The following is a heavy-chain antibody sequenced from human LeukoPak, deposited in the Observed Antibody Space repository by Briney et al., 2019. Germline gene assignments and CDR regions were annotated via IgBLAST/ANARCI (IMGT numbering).Heavy chain of an antibody. D-gene: IGHD3-9*01. CDR3: ARDEYYDILTGYDYYYGMDV. V-gene: IGHV1-46*01. J-gene: IGHJ6*02. CDR1: GYTFTSYY. Sequence: ASVKVSCKASGYTFTSYYMHWVRQAPGQGLEWMGIINPSGGSTSYAQKFQGRVTMTRDTSTSTVYMELSSLRAEDTAVYYCARDEYYDILTGYDYYYGMDVWGQGTTVTVSS. CDR2: INPSGGST.